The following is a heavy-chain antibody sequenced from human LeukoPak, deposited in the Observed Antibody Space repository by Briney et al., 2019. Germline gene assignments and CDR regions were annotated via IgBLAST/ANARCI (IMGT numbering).Heavy chain of an antibody. CDR3: AKSGSSNWFDP. CDR1: GFTFSSYA. CDR2: ISSNGGST. J-gene: IGHJ5*02. Sequence: GGSLRLSCAASGFTFSSYAMHWVRQAPGKGLEYVSAISSNGGSTYYANSVKGRFTISRDNSKNTLYLQMGSLRAEDTAVYYCAKSGSSNWFDPWGQGTLVTVSS. V-gene: IGHV3-64*01. D-gene: IGHD3-10*01.